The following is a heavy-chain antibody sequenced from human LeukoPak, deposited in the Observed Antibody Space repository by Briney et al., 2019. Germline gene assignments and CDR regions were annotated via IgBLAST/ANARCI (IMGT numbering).Heavy chain of an antibody. CDR3: ARGGVGYMWFGELWAFDI. Sequence: SETLSLTCTVSGGSISSYYWSWIRQPPGKGLXXXXXXXYSGSTNYNPSLKSRVTISVDTSKNQFSLKLSSVTAADTAVYYCARGGVGYMWFGELWAFDIWGQGTMVTVSS. V-gene: IGHV4-59*01. CDR1: GGSISSYY. J-gene: IGHJ3*02. D-gene: IGHD3-10*01. CDR2: XXYSGST.